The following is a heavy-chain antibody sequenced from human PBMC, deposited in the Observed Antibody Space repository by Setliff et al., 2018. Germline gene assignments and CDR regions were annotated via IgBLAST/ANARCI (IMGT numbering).Heavy chain of an antibody. Sequence: GGSLRLSCAASGFCLSSYWMSWVRQAPGKGLEWVANIKQDGSEKYYVDSVKGRFTISRDNARNSLYLQMNSLRAEDTAVYFCGRWLQWVDYWGQGALVPVSS. CDR2: IKQDGSEK. V-gene: IGHV3-7*01. J-gene: IGHJ4*02. CDR1: GFCLSSYW. D-gene: IGHD5-18*01. CDR3: GRWLQWVDY.